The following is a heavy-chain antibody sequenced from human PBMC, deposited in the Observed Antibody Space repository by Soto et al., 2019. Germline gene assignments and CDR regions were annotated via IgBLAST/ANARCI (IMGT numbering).Heavy chain of an antibody. Sequence: QVQLQESGPGLVKPSETLSLTCTVSGGSISGHHCSWIRQPPGKGLEWIGYIYYSGSTDYNPSLQRRVTLSVDMSTHQFSLKLNSVTAADTAVYYCARGGRSWSPDYRGQGTLVTVSS. CDR3: ARGGRSWSPDY. CDR1: GGSISGHH. D-gene: IGHD6-13*01. V-gene: IGHV4-59*11. CDR2: IYYSGST. J-gene: IGHJ4*02.